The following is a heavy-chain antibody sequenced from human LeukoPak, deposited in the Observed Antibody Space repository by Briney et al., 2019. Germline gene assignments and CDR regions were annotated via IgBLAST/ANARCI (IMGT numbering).Heavy chain of an antibody. J-gene: IGHJ4*02. CDR2: ISYDGSNK. Sequence: GGSLRLSCAASGFAFSSYGMHWVRQAPGKGLEWVAVISYDGSNKYYADSVKGRFTISRDNSKNTLYLQMNSLRAEDTAVYYCAGDLRGDYDLDYWGQGTLVTVSS. V-gene: IGHV3-30*19. D-gene: IGHD4-17*01. CDR1: GFAFSSYG. CDR3: AGDLRGDYDLDY.